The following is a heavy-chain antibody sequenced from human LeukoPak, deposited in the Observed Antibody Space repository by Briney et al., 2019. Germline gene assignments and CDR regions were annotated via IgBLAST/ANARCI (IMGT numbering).Heavy chain of an antibody. CDR2: IYYSGST. V-gene: IGHV4-59*01. J-gene: IGHJ4*02. D-gene: IGHD6-6*01. Sequence: KTSETLSLTCTVSGGSISSYYWSWIRQPPGKGLEWIGYIYYSGSTNYNPSLKSRVTISVDTSKNQFSLKLSSVTAADTAVYYCARGFEYSSSQPIDYWGQGTLVTVSS. CDR3: ARGFEYSSSQPIDY. CDR1: GGSISSYY.